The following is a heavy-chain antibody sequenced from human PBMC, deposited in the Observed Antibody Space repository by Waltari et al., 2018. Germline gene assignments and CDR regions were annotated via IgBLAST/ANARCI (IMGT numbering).Heavy chain of an antibody. CDR2: ISSSSYI. V-gene: IGHV3-21*01. CDR1: VFTSGGLG. CDR3: ARGGTEANDI. D-gene: IGHD1-7*01. Sequence: EVQLVESGEGLVKPGGSLRLSCEALVFTSGGLGRTWVRQAPGKGLEWVSSISSSSYIYYADSVKGRFTISRDNAKNSLYLQMNSLRAEDTAVYYCARGGTEANDIWGQGTMVTVSS. J-gene: IGHJ3*02.